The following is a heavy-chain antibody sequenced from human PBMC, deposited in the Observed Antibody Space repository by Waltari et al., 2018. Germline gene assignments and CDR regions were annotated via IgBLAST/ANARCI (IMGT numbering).Heavy chain of an antibody. Sequence: EVQLVEAGGGLVRLGASLSLYRAASGFTFSTYSMNCVRQAPGKGLEWVSSISSSSSYIYYADSVKGRFTISRNNAKNSLYLQMNSLRAEDTAVYYCARGGTATILYWGQGTLVTVSS. V-gene: IGHV3-21*01. CDR3: ARGGTATILY. D-gene: IGHD5-12*01. CDR2: ISSSSSYI. J-gene: IGHJ4*02. CDR1: GFTFSTYS.